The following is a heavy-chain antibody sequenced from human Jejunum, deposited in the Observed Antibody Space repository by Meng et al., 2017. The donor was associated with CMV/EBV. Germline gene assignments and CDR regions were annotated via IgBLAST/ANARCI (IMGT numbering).Heavy chain of an antibody. J-gene: IGHJ5*01. CDR3: ARVSASDLSSPLDS. Sequence: TLTTPSIIWVRQAPGKGFEWVGTIIPILAYANYAQMFQGRVTITADRLTGTAFMELRSLGSDDTAVYYCARVSASDLSSPLDSWGQGTLVTVSS. V-gene: IGHV1-69*04. CDR1: TLTTPS. CDR2: IIPILAYA.